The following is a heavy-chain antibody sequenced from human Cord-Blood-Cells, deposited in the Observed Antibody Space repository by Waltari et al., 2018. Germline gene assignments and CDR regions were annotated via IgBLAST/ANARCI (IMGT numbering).Heavy chain of an antibody. CDR2: INHSGST. D-gene: IGHD2-2*01. CDR1: GGSFSGYY. V-gene: IGHV4-34*01. Sequence: QVQLQQWGAGLLQPSEPLSLTCAVYGGSFSGYYWSWIRQPPAKGLEWIGEINHSGSTNYNPSLKSRVTISVDTSKNQFSLKLSSVTAADTAVYYCARGPSIVVVPAAKPYDAFDIWGQGTMVTVSS. J-gene: IGHJ3*02. CDR3: ARGPSIVVVPAAKPYDAFDI.